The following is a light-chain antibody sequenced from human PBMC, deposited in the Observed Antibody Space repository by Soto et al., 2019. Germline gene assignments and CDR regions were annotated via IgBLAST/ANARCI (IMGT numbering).Light chain of an antibody. V-gene: IGLV2-14*01. CDR3: SSYTNIKTRACV. CDR1: SGDIGSYDR. CDR2: EVT. J-gene: IGLJ1*01. Sequence: QSVLTQPASVSGSPGQSITISCTGTSGDIGSYDRVSWYQQHPGKAPKLIIYEVTDRPSGVSNRFSGSKSGNTASLTISGLQSEDEAEYYCSSYTNIKTRACVFGTGTKLTVL.